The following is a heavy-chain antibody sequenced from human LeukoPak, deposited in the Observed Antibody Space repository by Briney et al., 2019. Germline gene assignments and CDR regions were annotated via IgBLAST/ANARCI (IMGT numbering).Heavy chain of an antibody. CDR2: ISYSAST. Sequence: SETLSLTCSVSGGSISSRSYYWGWIRHPPGKGLEWIGSISYSASTYYNPSLKSRVTISVDTSKNQFSPKLSSVTAADTALYYCARQRWLVHNWFDPWGQGTLVTVSS. V-gene: IGHV4-39*01. D-gene: IGHD6-19*01. CDR3: ARQRWLVHNWFDP. J-gene: IGHJ5*02. CDR1: GGSISSRSYY.